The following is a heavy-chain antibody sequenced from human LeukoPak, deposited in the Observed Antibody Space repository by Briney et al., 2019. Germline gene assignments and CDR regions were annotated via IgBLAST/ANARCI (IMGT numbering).Heavy chain of an antibody. Sequence: SETLSLTCTVSGGSISSYYWSWIRQPPGKGLEWIGYIYYSGGTNYNPSLKSRVTISVDTSKNQFSLKLSSVTAADTAVYYCARAYSNYGYYYYMDVWGKGTTVTVSS. J-gene: IGHJ6*03. CDR2: IYYSGGT. V-gene: IGHV4-59*01. D-gene: IGHD4-11*01. CDR3: ARAYSNYGYYYYMDV. CDR1: GGSISSYY.